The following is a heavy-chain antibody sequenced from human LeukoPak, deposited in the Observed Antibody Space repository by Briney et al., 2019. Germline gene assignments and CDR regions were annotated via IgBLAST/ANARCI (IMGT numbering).Heavy chain of an antibody. Sequence: GASVKVSCKASGYTFTSYDINWVREATGQGLEWMGWMNPNSGNTGYAQKFQGRVTMTRNTSISTAYMELSSLRSEDTAVYYCARGRYNSGWDDYWGQGTLVTVSS. J-gene: IGHJ4*02. D-gene: IGHD6-19*01. V-gene: IGHV1-8*01. CDR2: MNPNSGNT. CDR1: GYTFTSYD. CDR3: ARGRYNSGWDDY.